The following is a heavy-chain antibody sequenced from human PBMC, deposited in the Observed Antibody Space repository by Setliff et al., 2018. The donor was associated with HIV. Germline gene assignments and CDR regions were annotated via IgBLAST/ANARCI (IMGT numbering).Heavy chain of an antibody. D-gene: IGHD5-12*01. V-gene: IGHV4-31*03. Sequence: SETLSLTCTVSGDSISSGGYYWSWIRQLPGKGLEWIGYIYYSGATYYNPSLKNRVTISLDTSKSQFSLKLTSVTAADTALYHCASGRGAKGGYDYFGSWGQGTLVTVSS. CDR2: IYYSGAT. J-gene: IGHJ4*02. CDR1: GDSISSGGYY. CDR3: ASGRGAKGGYDYFGS.